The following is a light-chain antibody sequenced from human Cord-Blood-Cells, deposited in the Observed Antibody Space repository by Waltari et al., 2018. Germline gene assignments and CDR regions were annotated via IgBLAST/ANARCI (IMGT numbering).Light chain of an antibody. V-gene: IGKV4-1*01. J-gene: IGKJ2*03. CDR2: WTS. Sequence: DIVMTPSPVSLAVSMGERATINCNSSQSVLYSSNNKNYLAWYQQKPGQPPKLLIYWTSTRESGVPDRFSGSGSGTDFTLTISSLQAEDVAVYYCQQYYSTPPYSFGQGTKLEIK. CDR3: QQYYSTPPYS. CDR1: QSVLYSSNNKNY.